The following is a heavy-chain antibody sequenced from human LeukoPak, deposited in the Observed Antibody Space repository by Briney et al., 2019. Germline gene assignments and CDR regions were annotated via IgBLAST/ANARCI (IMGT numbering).Heavy chain of an antibody. CDR3: AKARYCSSTSCYVFEY. V-gene: IGHV3-23*01. J-gene: IGHJ4*02. D-gene: IGHD2-2*01. CDR1: GFTFSSYA. CDR2: ISTGGGST. Sequence: GSLTLSCAASGFTFSSYAMSWVRQAPGKGLEWVSGISTGGGSTYYAESVKGRFTISRDNSKNTLYLQMNSLRAEDTAVYYCAKARYCSSTSCYVFEYWGQVILVTVSS.